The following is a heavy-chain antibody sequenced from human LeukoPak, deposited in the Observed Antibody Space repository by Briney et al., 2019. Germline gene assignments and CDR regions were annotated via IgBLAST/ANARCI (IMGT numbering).Heavy chain of an antibody. J-gene: IGHJ4*02. Sequence: SETLSLTCTVSGDSISGFYWSWIRQAAGKGLEWIGHIYTSGSTNYNPSLKTRVTMSVDTSKNQFSLRLSSVTAADTAVYFCARDSRYCSGGNCHLRFDYWGQGILVTVSS. CDR2: IYTSGST. V-gene: IGHV4-4*07. CDR3: ARDSRYCSGGNCHLRFDY. D-gene: IGHD2-15*01. CDR1: GDSISGFY.